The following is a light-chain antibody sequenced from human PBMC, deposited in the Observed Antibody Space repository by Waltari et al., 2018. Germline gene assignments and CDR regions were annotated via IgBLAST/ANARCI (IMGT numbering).Light chain of an antibody. CDR1: RSNIGSIH. V-gene: IGLV1-47*01. J-gene: IGLJ3*02. CDR3: CSYAGGYTWA. Sequence: QSVLTQPPSASGTPGQRVTISCSGSRSNIGSIHVYWYQQFPGTAPKLLIYRNTQRPSGVPDRFSGSKSGTSASLAIGGLRSEDEANYYCCSYAGGYTWAFGGGTKLTVL. CDR2: RNT.